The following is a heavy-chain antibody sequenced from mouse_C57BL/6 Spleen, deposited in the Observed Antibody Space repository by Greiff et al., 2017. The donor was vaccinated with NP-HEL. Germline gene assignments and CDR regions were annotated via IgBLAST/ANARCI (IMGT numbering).Heavy chain of an antibody. J-gene: IGHJ3*01. CDR1: GYTFTSYW. Sequence: QVQLQQPGAELVRPGSSVKLSCKASGYTFTSYWMHWVKQRPIQGLEWIGNIDPSDSETHYNQKFKDKATLTVDKSSSTAYMQLSSLTSEDSAVYYCARSLYYGNYGFAYWGQGTLVTVSA. V-gene: IGHV1-52*01. D-gene: IGHD2-1*01. CDR2: IDPSDSET. CDR3: ARSLYYGNYGFAY.